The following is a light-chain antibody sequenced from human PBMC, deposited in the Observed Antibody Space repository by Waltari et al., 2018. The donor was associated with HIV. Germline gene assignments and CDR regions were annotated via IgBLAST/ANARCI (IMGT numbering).Light chain of an antibody. Sequence: QSALTQPASVSGSPGQSITISCTGTSSDVGGYNYVSWYQQHPGKAPKLMIYDVSNRPSGVSNLFSGSKSGNPASLTISGLQAEDEADYYCSSYTSSSTYVFGTGTKVTVL. V-gene: IGLV2-14*03. CDR2: DVS. J-gene: IGLJ1*01. CDR3: SSYTSSSTYV. CDR1: SSDVGGYNY.